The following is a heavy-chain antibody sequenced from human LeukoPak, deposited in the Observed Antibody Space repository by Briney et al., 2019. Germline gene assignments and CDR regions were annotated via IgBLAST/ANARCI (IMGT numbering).Heavy chain of an antibody. Sequence: GGSLRLSCAASGFTLTSHWMSWVRQAPGKGLEWVANINQDGSAKYYEDSVRGRLTISRDNAKNAMYLQMNSLRAEDTAVYYCARGDDILTGYYHFDYWGQGTLVTVSS. V-gene: IGHV3-7*01. CDR2: INQDGSAK. CDR1: GFTLTSHW. D-gene: IGHD3-9*01. CDR3: ARGDDILTGYYHFDY. J-gene: IGHJ4*02.